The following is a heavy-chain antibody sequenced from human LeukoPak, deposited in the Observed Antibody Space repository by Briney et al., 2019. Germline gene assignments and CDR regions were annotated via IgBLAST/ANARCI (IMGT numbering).Heavy chain of an antibody. D-gene: IGHD3-10*01. CDR2: IYTSGST. CDR1: GGSISSGSYY. Sequence: SQTLSLTCTVSGGSISSGSYYWSWIRQPAGKGLEWIGRIYTSGSTNYNPSLKSRVTISVDTSKNQFSLKLNSMTPADTAVYYCARLNLKYLYSSGPNDYWGQGTLVTVSS. CDR3: ARLNLKYLYSSGPNDY. J-gene: IGHJ4*02. V-gene: IGHV4-61*02.